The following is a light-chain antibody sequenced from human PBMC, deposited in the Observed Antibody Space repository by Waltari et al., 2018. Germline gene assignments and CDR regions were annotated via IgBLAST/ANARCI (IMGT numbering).Light chain of an antibody. CDR2: EGS. Sequence: QSALTQPASVSGSPGQSITVSCTGTSSDVGSYNLVSWYQQHPGKAPKRMVYEGSKRPSGVSNRFSGSKSGNTASRTISGLQAEDEADYYCCSYAGSSTLLFGGGTKVTVL. J-gene: IGLJ2*01. CDR3: CSYAGSSTLL. CDR1: SSDVGSYNL. V-gene: IGLV2-23*01.